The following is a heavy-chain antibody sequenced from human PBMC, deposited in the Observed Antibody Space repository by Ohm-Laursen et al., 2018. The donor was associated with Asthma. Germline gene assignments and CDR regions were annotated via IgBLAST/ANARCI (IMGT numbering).Heavy chain of an antibody. Sequence: SLRLSCAASGFTFSSYGMHWVRQAPGKGPEWVANIKEDGSEKYYEDYVMGRVTISRDNAKNSLYLEMNSLRAEDTAVYYCVRNRGFVDYWGQGTLVTVSS. CDR3: VRNRGFVDY. D-gene: IGHD2/OR15-2a*01. CDR2: IKEDGSEK. J-gene: IGHJ4*02. CDR1: GFTFSSYG. V-gene: IGHV3-7*01.